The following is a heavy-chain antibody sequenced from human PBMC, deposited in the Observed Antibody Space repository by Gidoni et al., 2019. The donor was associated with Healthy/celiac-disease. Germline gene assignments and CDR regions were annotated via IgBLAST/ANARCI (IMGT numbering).Heavy chain of an antibody. CDR3: AKDTRPHYDSSGVDY. D-gene: IGHD3-22*01. CDR1: GFTLDDYA. Sequence: EVQLVESGGGLVQPGRSLRLSCAASGFTLDDYAMHWVRQAPGKGLEWVSGISWNSGSIGYADSVKGRFTISRDNAKNSLYLQMNSLRAEDTALYYCAKDTRPHYDSSGVDYWGQGTLVTVSS. V-gene: IGHV3-9*01. CDR2: ISWNSGSI. J-gene: IGHJ4*02.